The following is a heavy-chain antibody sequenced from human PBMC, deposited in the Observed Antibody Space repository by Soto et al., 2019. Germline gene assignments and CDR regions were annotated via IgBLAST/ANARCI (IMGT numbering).Heavy chain of an antibody. CDR3: ARVDLRRSSLFWFDP. J-gene: IGHJ5*02. V-gene: IGHV6-1*01. CDR2: TYYRSKWYD. CDR1: GDSVSSNSAA. D-gene: IGHD6-6*01. Sequence: SQTLSLTCVISGDSVSSNSAAWNWIRQFPSRGLEWLGRTYYRSKWYDDYAVSVRSRITINPDTSKNQFSLQLNSVTPEDTAVYYCARVDLRRSSLFWFDPWGQGTLVTVSS.